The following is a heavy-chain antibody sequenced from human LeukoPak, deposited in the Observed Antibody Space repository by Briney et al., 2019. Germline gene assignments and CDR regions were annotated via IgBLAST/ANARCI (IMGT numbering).Heavy chain of an antibody. CDR3: ARDSRSTTVTTIGVGYYYYMDV. J-gene: IGHJ6*03. CDR1: GFTFSSYA. D-gene: IGHD4-17*01. Sequence: GGSLRLSCAASGFTFSSYAMSWVRQAPGKGLEWVSAISGSGGSTYYADSVKGRFTISRDNAKNTLYLQMNSLRAEDTAVYYCARDSRSTTVTTIGVGYYYYMDVWGKGTTVTVSS. V-gene: IGHV3-23*01. CDR2: ISGSGGST.